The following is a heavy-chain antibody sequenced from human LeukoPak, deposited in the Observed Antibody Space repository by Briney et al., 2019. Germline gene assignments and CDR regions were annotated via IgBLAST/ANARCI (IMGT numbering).Heavy chain of an antibody. Sequence: HGESLKISCKGSGYSFTSYWIGWVRQTPGKGLEWMGVIYPGDSRTRYNPSFEGQVTISADKSINTAYLQWSSLKASDTAMYYCACREFYSPWPGPWGQGTLVTVSS. J-gene: IGHJ5*02. CDR1: GYSFTSYW. CDR2: IYPGDSRT. D-gene: IGHD5-18*01. V-gene: IGHV5-51*01. CDR3: ACREFYSPWPGP.